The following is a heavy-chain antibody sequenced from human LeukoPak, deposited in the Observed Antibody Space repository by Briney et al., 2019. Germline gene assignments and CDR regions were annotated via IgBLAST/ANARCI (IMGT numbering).Heavy chain of an antibody. V-gene: IGHV3-30-3*01. D-gene: IGHD4-23*01. J-gene: IGHJ4*02. Sequence: GGSLRLSCAASGFTFSSYAMHWVRQAPGKGLEWVAVISYDGSNKYYADSVKGQFTISRDNSKNTLYLQMNSLRAEDTAVYYCARVPRWGGYFDYWGQGTLVTVSS. CDR3: ARVPRWGGYFDY. CDR1: GFTFSSYA. CDR2: ISYDGSNK.